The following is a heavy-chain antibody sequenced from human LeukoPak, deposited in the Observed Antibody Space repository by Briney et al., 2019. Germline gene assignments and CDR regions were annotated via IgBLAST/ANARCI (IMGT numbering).Heavy chain of an antibody. Sequence: GASVKVSCKVSGYTFTGYYLHWLRQAPGQGLEWMGRINPSGGGTNYAQKFQGRVTVTRDTSINTAYMDLSSLRSDDTAVYYCARGPSGSDYWGQGTLVTVSS. CDR1: GYTFTGYY. D-gene: IGHD3-10*01. CDR2: INPSGGGT. J-gene: IGHJ4*02. CDR3: ARGPSGSDY. V-gene: IGHV1-2*06.